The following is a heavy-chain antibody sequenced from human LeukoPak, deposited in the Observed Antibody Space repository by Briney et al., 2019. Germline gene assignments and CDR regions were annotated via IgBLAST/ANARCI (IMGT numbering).Heavy chain of an antibody. V-gene: IGHV3-23*01. Sequence: GRSLRLSCAASGFTFSSYAMSWVRQAPGKGLEWVSAISGSGGSTYYADSVKGRFTISRDNSKNTLYLQMNSLRAEDTAVYACSTSKFSVFDYWGQGTLVTVSS. CDR3: STSKFSVFDY. CDR1: GFTFSSYA. D-gene: IGHD2-2*01. CDR2: ISGSGGST. J-gene: IGHJ4*02.